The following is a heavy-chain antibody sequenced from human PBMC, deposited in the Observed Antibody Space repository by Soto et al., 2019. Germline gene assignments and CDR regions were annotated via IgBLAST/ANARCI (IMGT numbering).Heavy chain of an antibody. CDR1: GGSFSGYY. Sequence: QVQLQQWGAGLLKPSETLSLTCAVYGGSFSGYYWSWIRQPPGKGLEWIGEINHSGSTNYNPSLKSRVTISVDTSKNQFSLKLSSVTAADTAVYYCARKVYSSSWLNRMDVWGQGTTVTVSS. CDR3: ARKVYSSSWLNRMDV. V-gene: IGHV4-34*01. D-gene: IGHD6-13*01. J-gene: IGHJ6*02. CDR2: INHSGST.